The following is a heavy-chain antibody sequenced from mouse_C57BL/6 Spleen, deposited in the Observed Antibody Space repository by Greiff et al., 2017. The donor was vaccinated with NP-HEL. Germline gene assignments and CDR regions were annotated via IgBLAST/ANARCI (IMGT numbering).Heavy chain of an antibody. V-gene: IGHV1-62-2*01. Sequence: VQRVESGAELVKPGASVKLSCKASGYTFTEYTIHWVKQRSGQGLEWIGWFYPGSGSIKYNEKFKDKATLTADKSSSTVYMELSRLTSEDSAVYFCARHEEAHYYYGRKGFAYWGQGTLVTVSA. CDR3: ARHEEAHYYYGRKGFAY. CDR1: GYTFTEYT. D-gene: IGHD1-1*01. CDR2: FYPGSGSI. J-gene: IGHJ3*01.